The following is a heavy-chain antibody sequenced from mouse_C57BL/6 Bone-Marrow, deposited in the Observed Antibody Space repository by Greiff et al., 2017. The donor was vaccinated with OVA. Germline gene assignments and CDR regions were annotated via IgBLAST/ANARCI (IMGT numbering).Heavy chain of an antibody. D-gene: IGHD4-1*01. V-gene: IGHV1-81*01. J-gene: IGHJ2*01. CDR2: IYPRSGNT. CDR1: GSTFTSYG. Sequence: QVQLQQSGAELARPGASVKLSCKASGSTFTSYGISWVKQRTGQGLEWIGEIYPRSGNTYYNEKFKGKATLTADKSSSTAYMELRSLTSEDSAVYFCARSPNWVDFDYWGQGTTLTVSS. CDR3: ARSPNWVDFDY.